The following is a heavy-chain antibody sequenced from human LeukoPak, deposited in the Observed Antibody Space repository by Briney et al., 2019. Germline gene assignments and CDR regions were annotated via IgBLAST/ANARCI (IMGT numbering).Heavy chain of an antibody. CDR2: ITSDGSST. CDR3: ARASSSSFNWFDP. D-gene: IGHD6-13*01. Sequence: GGSLRLSCTASGFTFSSSWMHWVRQAPGKGLVWVSRITSDGSSTSYADSVRGRFTISRDNAKNALYLQMNSLKDEDTAFYFCARASSSSFNWFDPWGQGTLVAVSS. CDR1: GFTFSSSW. J-gene: IGHJ5*02. V-gene: IGHV3-74*01.